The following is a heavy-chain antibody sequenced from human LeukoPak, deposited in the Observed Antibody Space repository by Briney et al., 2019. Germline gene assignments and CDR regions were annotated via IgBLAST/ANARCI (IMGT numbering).Heavy chain of an antibody. CDR2: IVPIFGTA. CDR3: GRDYAYYYYGMDV. CDR1: GGTFSSYA. V-gene: IGHV1-69*13. D-gene: IGHD4-17*01. J-gene: IGHJ6*02. Sequence: SVKVSCKASGGTFSSYAISWVRQAPGQGLEWMGGIVPIFGTANYAQKFQGRVTITADESTSTAYMELSSLRSEDTAVYYCGRDYAYYYYGMDVWGQGTTVTVSS.